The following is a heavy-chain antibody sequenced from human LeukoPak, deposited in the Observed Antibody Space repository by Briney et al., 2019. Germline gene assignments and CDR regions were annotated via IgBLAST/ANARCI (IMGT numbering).Heavy chain of an antibody. CDR1: GFTFSSYS. D-gene: IGHD3-22*01. J-gene: IGHJ4*02. CDR3: ARAPSPSYYDSSGYYAN. CDR2: ISSSSNTI. Sequence: GGSLRLSCAASGFTFSSYSMNWVRQAPGKGLDWVSYISSSSNTIYYADSVQGRFTISGDNAKNSLYLQMNSLRDEDTAVYYCARAPSPSYYDSSGYYANWGQGTLVTVSS. V-gene: IGHV3-48*02.